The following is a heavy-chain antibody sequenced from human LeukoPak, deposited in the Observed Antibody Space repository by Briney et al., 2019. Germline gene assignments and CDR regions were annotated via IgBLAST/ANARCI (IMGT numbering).Heavy chain of an antibody. V-gene: IGHV3-21*01. D-gene: IGHD3-22*01. CDR1: GFTFSSYS. Sequence: PGGSLRLSCAASGFTFSSYSMNWVRQAPGKGLEWVSSISSSSSYIYYADSVKGRFTISRDNAKNSLYLQMNSLRAEDTAVYYCARANTMIVVANDYWGQETLVTVSS. CDR2: ISSSSSYI. CDR3: ARANTMIVVANDY. J-gene: IGHJ4*02.